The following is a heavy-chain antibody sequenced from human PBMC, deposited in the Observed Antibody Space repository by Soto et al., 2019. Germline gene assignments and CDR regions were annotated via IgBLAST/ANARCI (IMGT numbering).Heavy chain of an antibody. CDR2: IKEDGSVN. Sequence: EVQLVESGGGLVQPGGSLRLSCAASGFTFSGYWMKWVRQAPGKGLEWVATIKEDGSVNYYVDSVKGRFTISRDSAKNSVHLQMNSLRVEDTAAHYCASTRGYWGQGTLVTVSS. J-gene: IGHJ4*02. V-gene: IGHV3-7*05. D-gene: IGHD3-3*01. CDR3: ASTRGY. CDR1: GFTFSGYW.